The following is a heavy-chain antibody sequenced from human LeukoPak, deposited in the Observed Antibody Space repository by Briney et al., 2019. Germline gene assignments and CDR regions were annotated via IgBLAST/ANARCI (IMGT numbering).Heavy chain of an antibody. CDR2: IYYSGGT. V-gene: IGHV4-59*08. CDR3: ARLGSSAIYCSSTSCLPWFDP. D-gene: IGHD2-2*01. CDR1: GGSISSYY. J-gene: IGHJ5*02. Sequence: SETLSLTCTVSGGSISSYYWSWIRQPPGKGLEWIGYIYYSGGTNYNPSLKSRVTISVDTSKNQFSLKLSSVTAADTAVYYCARLGSSAIYCSSTSCLPWFDPWGQGTLVTVSS.